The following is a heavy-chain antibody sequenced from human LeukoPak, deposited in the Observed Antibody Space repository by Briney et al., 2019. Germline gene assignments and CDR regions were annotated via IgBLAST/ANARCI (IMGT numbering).Heavy chain of an antibody. D-gene: IGHD7-27*01. CDR2: IYYSGST. CDR1: GGSISSGGYY. J-gene: IGHJ4*02. Sequence: SQTLSLTCTVSGGSISSGGYYWSWIRQHPGKGLEWIGYIYYSGSTNYNPSLKSRVTISVDTSKNQFSLKLSSVTAADTAVYYCARDRLGIADYWGQGTLVTVSS. CDR3: ARDRLGIADY. V-gene: IGHV4-31*03.